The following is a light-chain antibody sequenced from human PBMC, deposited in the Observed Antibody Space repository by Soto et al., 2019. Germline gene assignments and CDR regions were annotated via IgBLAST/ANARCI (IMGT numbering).Light chain of an antibody. CDR3: QQRSNWPPST. Sequence: EIVLTQSPATLSLSPGERATLSCRARQSVSNYLAWYQQKPGQPPRLLIYDASNRATGIPARFSGSGSGTDFTLTISSLEPEDFAVYYCQQRSNWPPSTFGQGTRLEIK. CDR2: DAS. J-gene: IGKJ5*01. V-gene: IGKV3-11*01. CDR1: QSVSNY.